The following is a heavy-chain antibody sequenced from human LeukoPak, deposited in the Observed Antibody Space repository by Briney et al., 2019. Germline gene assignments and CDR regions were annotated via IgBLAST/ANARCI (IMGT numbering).Heavy chain of an antibody. CDR2: ISSSSSTI. CDR1: GFTFSSYS. Sequence: GGSLTLSCAASGFTFSSYSMNWVRQAPGKGLEWDSYISSSSSTIYYADSVKGRFTITRGNAKNSLYLQMNSLRAEDMAVYYCAKVAYSYGPTLFDYWGQGTLVTVSS. J-gene: IGHJ4*02. D-gene: IGHD5-18*01. V-gene: IGHV3-48*01. CDR3: AKVAYSYGPTLFDY.